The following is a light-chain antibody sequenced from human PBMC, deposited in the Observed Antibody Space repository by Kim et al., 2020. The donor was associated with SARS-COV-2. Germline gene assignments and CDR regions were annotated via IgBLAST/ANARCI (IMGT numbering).Light chain of an antibody. CDR2: ANN. CDR1: SLRKYY. CDR3: KSQDSSGNVV. J-gene: IGLJ2*01. Sequence: SSELTQDPSVSVALGQTVTITCQGDSLRKYYATWYQQRPGQAPALVIYANNNRPSGIPDRFSGSSSGNTASLTITGAQAEDEADYSCKSQDSSGNVVFGGGTQRTVL. V-gene: IGLV3-19*01.